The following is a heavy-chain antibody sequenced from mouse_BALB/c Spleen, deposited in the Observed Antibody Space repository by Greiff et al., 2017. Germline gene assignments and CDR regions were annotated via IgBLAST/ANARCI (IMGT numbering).Heavy chain of an antibody. Sequence: DVHLVESGGGLVKPGGSLKLSCAASGFTFSSYAMSWVRQSPEKRLEWVAEISSGGSYTYYPDTVTGRFTISRDNAKNTLYLEMSSLRSEDTAMYYCARDRYGSSWGFAYWGQGTLVTVSA. CDR2: ISSGGSYT. CDR1: GFTFSSYA. D-gene: IGHD1-1*01. CDR3: ARDRYGSSWGFAY. V-gene: IGHV5-9-4*01. J-gene: IGHJ3*01.